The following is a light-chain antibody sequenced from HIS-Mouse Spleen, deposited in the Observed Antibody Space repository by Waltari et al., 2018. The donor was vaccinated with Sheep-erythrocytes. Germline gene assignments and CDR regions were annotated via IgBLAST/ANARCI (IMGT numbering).Light chain of an antibody. CDR2: AAS. Sequence: AIQMAQSPSSLSASVGDRVTITCRASQGIRNDLGWYQQKPGKAPKPLIYAASSLQSGVPSRFSGSGSGTDFTLTISSLQPEDFAVYYCQQRSNWLTFGGGTKVEIK. CDR1: QGIRND. CDR3: QQRSNWLT. V-gene: IGKV1-6*01. J-gene: IGKJ4*01.